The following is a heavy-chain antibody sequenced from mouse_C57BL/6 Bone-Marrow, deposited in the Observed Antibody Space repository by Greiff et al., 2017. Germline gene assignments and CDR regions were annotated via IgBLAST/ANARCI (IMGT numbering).Heavy chain of an antibody. Sequence: EVQLVESGGGLVQPGGSMKLSCAASGFTFSDAWMDWVRQSPGKGLEWVALIRNKANNHATYYDVSVKGRFNISRDDSKSSVYLQMNSVRPEDTGICYCTGWERVRFAYGCQGTLVTVSA. J-gene: IGHJ3*01. V-gene: IGHV6-6*01. CDR3: TGWERVRFAY. CDR2: IRNKANNHAT. CDR1: GFTFSDAW. D-gene: IGHD3-3*01.